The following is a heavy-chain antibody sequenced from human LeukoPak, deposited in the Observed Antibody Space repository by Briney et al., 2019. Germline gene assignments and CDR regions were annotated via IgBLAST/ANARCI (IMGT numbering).Heavy chain of an antibody. CDR1: GYTLTELS. D-gene: IGHD6-19*01. J-gene: IGHJ3*02. V-gene: IGHV1-24*01. CDR2: FDPEDGET. Sequence: GASVKVSCKVSGYTLTELSMHWVRQAPGKGLEWMGGFDPEDGETIYAQKFQGRVTMTEDTSTDTAYMELSSLRSEDTAVYYCAADSSGWYSNAFDIWGQGTMVTVSS. CDR3: AADSSGWYSNAFDI.